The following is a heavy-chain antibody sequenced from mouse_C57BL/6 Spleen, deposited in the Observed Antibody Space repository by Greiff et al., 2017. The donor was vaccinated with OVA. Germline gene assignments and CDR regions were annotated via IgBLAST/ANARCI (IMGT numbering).Heavy chain of an antibody. J-gene: IGHJ1*03. CDR2: INPNYGTT. CDR3: ARPLHYYGSSHWYFDV. D-gene: IGHD1-1*01. V-gene: IGHV1-39*01. Sequence: LVESGPELVKPGASVKISCKASGYSFTDYNMNWVKQSNGKSLEWIGVINPNYGTTSYNQKFKGKATLTVDQSSSTAYMQLNSLTSEDSAVYYCARPLHYYGSSHWYFDVWGTGTTVTVSS. CDR1: GYSFTDYN.